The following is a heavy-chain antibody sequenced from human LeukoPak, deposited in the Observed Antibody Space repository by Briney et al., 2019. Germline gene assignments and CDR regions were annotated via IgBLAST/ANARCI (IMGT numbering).Heavy chain of an antibody. CDR2: IYSGGST. V-gene: IGHV3-53*01. D-gene: IGHD1-26*01. J-gene: IGHJ2*01. Sequence: GGSLRLSCAASGFTVSSNYMSWLRQAPGKGLEWVSVIYSGGSTYYADSVKGRFTISRDNSKNTLYLQMNNLRAEDTAVHYCARDGGYGSYVSPSNWFFDLWGRGTLVTVSS. CDR3: ARDGGYGSYVSPSNWFFDL. CDR1: GFTVSSNY.